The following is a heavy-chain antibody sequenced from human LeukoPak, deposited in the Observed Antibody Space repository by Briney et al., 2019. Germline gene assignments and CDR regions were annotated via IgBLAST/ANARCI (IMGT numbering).Heavy chain of an antibody. CDR3: ARDRTIYSNYIGLDY. V-gene: IGHV3-11*01. CDR2: ISSSGSTI. CDR1: GFTFSDYY. Sequence: GGSLRLSCAASGFTFSDYYMSWIRQAPGKGLEWVSYISSSGSTIYYADSVKGRFTISRDIAKNSLYLQMNSLRAEDTAVYYCARDRTIYSNYIGLDYWGRGTLVTVSS. D-gene: IGHD4-11*01. J-gene: IGHJ4*02.